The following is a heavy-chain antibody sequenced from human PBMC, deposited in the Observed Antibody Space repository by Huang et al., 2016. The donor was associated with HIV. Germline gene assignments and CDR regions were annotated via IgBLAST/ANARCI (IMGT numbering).Heavy chain of an antibody. Sequence: EVQLVQSGADVKKPGESLKISCNISGYIFTNYWIGWVRQMPGKGLEWMGVIYPGDSQTRYNPSFQGHVTFSVDKSINTAYLQWRSLRSSDSAMYYCARSVVGSQANWFDPWGQGTLVTVSS. D-gene: IGHD1-26*01. CDR3: ARSVVGSQANWFDP. V-gene: IGHV5-51*03. CDR2: IYPGDSQT. J-gene: IGHJ5*02. CDR1: GYIFTNYW.